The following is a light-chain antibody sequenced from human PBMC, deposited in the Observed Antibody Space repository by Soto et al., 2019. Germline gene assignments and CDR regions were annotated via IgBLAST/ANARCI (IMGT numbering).Light chain of an antibody. J-gene: IGKJ1*01. CDR3: QQYYSSPWT. CDR1: QSILSSSNNRDY. CDR2: LAS. Sequence: TVMTQSPESLAVSLGERATMSCKSSQSILSSSNNRDYLSWYQLRPGQPPRLLIYLASTRESGVPDRFSGSGAGTHFTPTISSLQAEDVVLYYCQQYYSSPWTFGQGTKVEIK. V-gene: IGKV4-1*01.